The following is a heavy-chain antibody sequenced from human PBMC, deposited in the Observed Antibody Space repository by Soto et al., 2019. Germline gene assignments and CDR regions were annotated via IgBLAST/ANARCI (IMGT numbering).Heavy chain of an antibody. J-gene: IGHJ4*02. V-gene: IGHV3-23*01. CDR1: GFTFDNYA. D-gene: IGHD4-17*01. CDR2: ISGSGGTT. CDR3: AKDLYGDFDY. Sequence: EVQLLESGGGLVQPGGSLRLSCAASGFTFDNYAMTWVRQAPGKGLEWVSTISGSGGTTYYADSVKGRFTISRDNSKNTLDLQMNSLRAEDTAVYYCAKDLYGDFDYWGQGTLVTVSS.